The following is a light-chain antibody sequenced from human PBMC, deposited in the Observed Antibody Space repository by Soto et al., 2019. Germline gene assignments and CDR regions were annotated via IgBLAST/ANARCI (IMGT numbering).Light chain of an antibody. CDR3: QQYNKWPPWT. V-gene: IGKV3-15*01. J-gene: IGKJ1*01. CDR1: QSVSTN. Sequence: MTQSPSSLSASVGDRVTLSCRASQSVSTNLAWYQQKPGQAPRLLMYGASTRATGIPARFSGSGSGTEFTLTISSLQSEDFAVYYCQQYNKWPPWTFGQGTKVDIK. CDR2: GAS.